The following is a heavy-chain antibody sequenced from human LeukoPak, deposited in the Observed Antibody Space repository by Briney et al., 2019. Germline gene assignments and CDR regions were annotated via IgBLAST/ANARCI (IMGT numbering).Heavy chain of an antibody. CDR1: GFTFSSYS. CDR3: ARGQSTPPGTEFKQRFGELSKGGPPYYFDY. D-gene: IGHD3-10*01. V-gene: IGHV3-48*04. J-gene: IGHJ4*02. CDR2: ISSSSSTI. Sequence: GGSLRLSCAASGFTFSSYSMNWVRQAPGKGLEWVSYISSSSSTIYYADSVKGRFTISRDNAKNSLYLQMNSLRAEDTAVYYCARGQSTPPGTEFKQRFGELSKGGPPYYFDYWGQGTLVTVSS.